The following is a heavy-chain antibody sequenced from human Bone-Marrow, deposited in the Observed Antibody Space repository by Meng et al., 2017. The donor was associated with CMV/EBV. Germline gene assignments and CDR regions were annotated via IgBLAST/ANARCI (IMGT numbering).Heavy chain of an antibody. D-gene: IGHD1-7*01. V-gene: IGHV4-30-4*08. J-gene: IGHJ5*02. CDR2: IYYSGST. CDR1: GGSISSGDYY. CDR3: AREGITGTNMGWFDP. Sequence: SCTVSGGSISSGDYYWSWIRQPPGKGLEWIGYIYYSGSTYYNPSLKSRVTISVDTSKNQFPLKLSSVTAADTAVYYCAREGITGTNMGWFDPWGQGTLVTFSS.